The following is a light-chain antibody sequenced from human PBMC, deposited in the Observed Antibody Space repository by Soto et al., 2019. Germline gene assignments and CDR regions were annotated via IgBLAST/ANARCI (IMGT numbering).Light chain of an antibody. CDR3: SSYTSSSTLV. Sequence: QSVLTQPASVSGSPGQSITISCTGTSSDVGAYNYVSWFQQYPGKAPKLMIYEVSDRPSGVSNRFSGSKSGSTASLTISGLQAEDEAEYYCSSYTSSSTLVFGTGTKLTVL. J-gene: IGLJ1*01. CDR2: EVS. CDR1: SSDVGAYNY. V-gene: IGLV2-14*01.